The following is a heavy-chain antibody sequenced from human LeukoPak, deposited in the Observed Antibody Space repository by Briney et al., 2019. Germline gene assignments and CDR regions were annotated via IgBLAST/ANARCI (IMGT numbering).Heavy chain of an antibody. Sequence: PSETLSLTCTVSGGSISSYYWSWIRQPPGKGLEWIGYIYYSGSANYNPSLKSRVTISVDTSKNQFSLKLSSVTAADTAVYYCARIDWFGPGADDYWGQGTLVTVSS. V-gene: IGHV4-59*08. CDR2: IYYSGSA. CDR3: ARIDWFGPGADDY. CDR1: GGSISSYY. J-gene: IGHJ4*02. D-gene: IGHD3-10*01.